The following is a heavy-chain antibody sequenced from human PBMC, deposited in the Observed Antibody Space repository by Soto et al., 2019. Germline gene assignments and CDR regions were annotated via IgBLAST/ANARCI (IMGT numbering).Heavy chain of an antibody. CDR3: ARDRYSHGYFDY. J-gene: IGHJ4*02. CDR1: GGSISSGGYY. V-gene: IGHV4-31*03. CDR2: IYYSGST. D-gene: IGHD5-18*01. Sequence: SETLSLTCTVSGGSISSGGYYWSWIRQHPGKGLEWIGYIYYSGSTYYNPSLKSRVTISVDTSKNQFSLKLSSVTAADTAVYYGARDRYSHGYFDYWGQGTLVPVSS.